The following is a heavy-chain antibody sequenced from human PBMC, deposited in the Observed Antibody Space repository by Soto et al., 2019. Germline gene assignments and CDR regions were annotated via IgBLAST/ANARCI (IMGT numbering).Heavy chain of an antibody. CDR1: GYSFTSYW. J-gene: IGHJ4*02. CDR3: SRLTYYYSSGAEVYFDY. CDR2: IYPGDSDT. D-gene: IGHD3-10*01. Sequence: GESLKISCKGSGYSFTSYWIGWVRQMPGKGLEWMGIIYPGDSDTRYSPSFQGQVTISADKSISTAYLQWSSLKASDTAMYYCSRLTYYYSSGAEVYFDYWGQGTLVTVSS. V-gene: IGHV5-51*01.